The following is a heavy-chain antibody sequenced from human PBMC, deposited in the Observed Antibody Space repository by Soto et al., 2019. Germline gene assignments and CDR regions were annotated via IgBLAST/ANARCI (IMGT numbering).Heavy chain of an antibody. Sequence: SETLSLTCAVSGGSFSGCPWTWSRQPPGRGLEWIGEINHSGRANHNPSLKSRVTISVDTSKNLVSLQLSSVTAADTAVYYCARRRYLARCNWFDPWGQRTLVTVSS. V-gene: IGHV4-34*01. CDR1: GGSFSGCP. CDR2: INHSGRA. D-gene: IGHD6-6*01. CDR3: ARRRYLARCNWFDP. J-gene: IGHJ5*02.